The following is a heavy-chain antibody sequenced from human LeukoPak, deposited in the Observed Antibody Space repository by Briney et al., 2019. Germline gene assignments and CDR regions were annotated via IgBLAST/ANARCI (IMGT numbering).Heavy chain of an antibody. CDR1: GFTFSFNW. Sequence: GGSLRLSCAASGFTFSFNWLSWVRQAPGKGLEWVASIKQDGTEEQYVDSVKGRFTISRDTAKSSLYLQMNSLRGEDTAVYYCAFGGVIAWYFDYWGQGTLVTVSS. D-gene: IGHD3-16*02. CDR2: IKQDGTEE. CDR3: AFGGVIAWYFDY. V-gene: IGHV3-7*01. J-gene: IGHJ4*02.